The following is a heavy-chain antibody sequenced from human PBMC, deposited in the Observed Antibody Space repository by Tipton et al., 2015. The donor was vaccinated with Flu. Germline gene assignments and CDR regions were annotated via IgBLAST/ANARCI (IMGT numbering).Heavy chain of an antibody. J-gene: IGHJ3*02. CDR3: ARDICGSYCLGAFDI. CDR2: IFYSGYT. D-gene: IGHD1-26*01. CDR1: GGSISNYN. Sequence: TLSLTCTVSGGSISNYNWSWIRQPPGKRLEWIGYIFYSGYTNYNPSLNSRVTMSVDTSKNQFSLKLSSVTAADTAVYYCARDICGSYCLGAFDIWGQGTMVTVSS. V-gene: IGHV4-59*12.